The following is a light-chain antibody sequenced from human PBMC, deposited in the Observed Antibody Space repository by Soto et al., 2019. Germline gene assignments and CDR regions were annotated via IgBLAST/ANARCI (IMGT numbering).Light chain of an antibody. J-gene: IGKJ1*01. CDR2: AAS. CDR1: QSITTY. Sequence: DIQMTQSPSTLSASVGDRVTITCRASQSITTYVNWYQQKLGKAPTLLIYAASSLQSGVPSRFSSSGSGTDFTLTISSLQPEDFATYFCQQCYSSPRTFGQGTKVEI. V-gene: IGKV1-39*01. CDR3: QQCYSSPRT.